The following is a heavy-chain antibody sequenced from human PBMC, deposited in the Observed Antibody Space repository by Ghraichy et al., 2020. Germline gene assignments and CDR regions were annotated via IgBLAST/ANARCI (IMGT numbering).Heavy chain of an antibody. CDR1: GFTFHDYT. D-gene: IGHD6-19*01. Sequence: GESLNISCAASGFTFHDYTFHWVRQAPGKGLEWVSLISGNGGSTYYADSVKGRFTISRDNSKNSLYLQMNSLRTEDTALYYCAKGDSSGWYSAYFDYWGQGTLVTVSS. V-gene: IGHV3-43*02. CDR3: AKGDSSGWYSAYFDY. CDR2: ISGNGGST. J-gene: IGHJ4*02.